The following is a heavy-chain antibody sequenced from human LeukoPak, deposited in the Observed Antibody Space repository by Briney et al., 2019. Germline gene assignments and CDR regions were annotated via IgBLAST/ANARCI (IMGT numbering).Heavy chain of an antibody. CDR2: ISAYNGNT. Sequence: ASVKVSCKASGYTFTSYGISWVRQAPGQGLEWMGWISAYNGNTNYAQKLQGRVTMTTDTSTSTAYMELRSLRSDDTAVYYCARVGYYGSGSPPLLDVWGKGTTVTISS. CDR3: ARVGYYGSGSPPLLDV. D-gene: IGHD3-10*01. V-gene: IGHV1-18*01. J-gene: IGHJ6*04. CDR1: GYTFTSYG.